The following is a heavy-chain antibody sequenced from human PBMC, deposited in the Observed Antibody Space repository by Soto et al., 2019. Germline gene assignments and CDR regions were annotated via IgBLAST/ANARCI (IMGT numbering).Heavy chain of an antibody. J-gene: IGHJ4*02. D-gene: IGHD5-12*01. Sequence: PSETLSLTCTVSGGSISSSSYYWGWIRQPPGKGLEWIGSIYYSGSTYYNPSLKSRVTISVDTSKNQFSLKLSSVTAADTAVYYCAVYIDHPHFDYWGQGTLVTVSS. CDR3: AVYIDHPHFDY. V-gene: IGHV4-39*01. CDR2: IYYSGST. CDR1: GGSISSSSYY.